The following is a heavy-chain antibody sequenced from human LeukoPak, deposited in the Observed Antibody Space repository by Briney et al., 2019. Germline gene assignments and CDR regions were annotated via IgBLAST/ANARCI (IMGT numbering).Heavy chain of an antibody. CDR3: ARIFYGSGTGDAFDI. D-gene: IGHD3-10*01. V-gene: IGHV4-4*02. J-gene: IGHJ3*02. CDR1: GGSISSSNW. CDR2: IYHSGST. Sequence: PSETLSLTCAVSGGSISSSNWWSWVRQPPGKGLEWIGEIYHSGSTNYNPSLKSRVTISVDKSKNQFSLKLSSVTAADTAVYYCARIFYGSGTGDAFDIWGQGTMVTVSS.